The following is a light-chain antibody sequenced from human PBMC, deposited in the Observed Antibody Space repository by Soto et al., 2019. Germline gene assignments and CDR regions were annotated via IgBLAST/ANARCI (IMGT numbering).Light chain of an antibody. J-gene: IGLJ2*01. CDR3: SSYTTRNTLV. CDR1: SSGVGGYNY. V-gene: IGLV2-14*03. Sequence: QSALTQPASVSGSPGQSVTTSCTGTSSGVGGYNYVSWYQQHPGRAPKVIIYDVRNRPSGVSDRFSGSKSGNTASLTISGLQAEDEADYYCSSYTTRNTLVFGGGTQLTVL. CDR2: DVR.